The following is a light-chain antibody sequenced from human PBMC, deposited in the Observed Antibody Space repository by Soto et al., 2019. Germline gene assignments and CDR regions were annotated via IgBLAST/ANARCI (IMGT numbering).Light chain of an antibody. V-gene: IGKV3-11*01. CDR1: QSVSGY. J-gene: IGKJ3*01. Sequence: EVVLTQSPVTLSLAPGERATLSCRASQSVSGYLAWYQQKPGQAPRLLIYDVSNRATGIPARFSGSGSGTDFTLTISSLQPEDFATYYCQQSYSVPFTFGPGTKVDVK. CDR3: QQSYSVPFT. CDR2: DVS.